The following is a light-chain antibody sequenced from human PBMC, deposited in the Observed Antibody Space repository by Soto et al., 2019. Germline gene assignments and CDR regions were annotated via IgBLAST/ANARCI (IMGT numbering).Light chain of an antibody. CDR2: RVN. CDR1: SSDVGGYNY. Sequence: QSALTQPPSASGSPGQSITISCTGTSSDVGGYNYVSWYQQHPGKAPKLIIHRVNKPTSGVPDRFSGSKSGNTASLTVTGLQAEDEADYYCSSYAGSNILVFGEGTKLTVL. V-gene: IGLV2-8*01. J-gene: IGLJ2*01. CDR3: SSYAGSNILV.